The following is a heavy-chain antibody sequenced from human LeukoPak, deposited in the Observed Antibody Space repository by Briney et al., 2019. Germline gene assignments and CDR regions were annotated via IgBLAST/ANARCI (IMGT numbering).Heavy chain of an antibody. D-gene: IGHD5-24*01. CDR2: INHSGST. CDR1: GGSFSGYY. J-gene: IGHJ6*02. Sequence: SETLSLTCAVSGGSFSGYYWSWIRQPPGKGLEWIGEINHSGSTNYNPSLKSRVTISVDTSKNQFSLKLSPVTAADTAVYYCARGSQVEMATSPRGDVWGQGTTVTVSS. V-gene: IGHV4-34*01. CDR3: ARGSQVEMATSPRGDV.